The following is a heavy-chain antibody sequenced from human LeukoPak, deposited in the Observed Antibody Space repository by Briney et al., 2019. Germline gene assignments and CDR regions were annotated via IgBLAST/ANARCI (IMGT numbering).Heavy chain of an antibody. CDR1: GYTFTDYY. Sequence: ASVKVSCKASGYTFTDYYMHWVRQAPRQGLEWMGWINPNSGVTNYAQKFQGRVAMTRDTSISTAYMELSRLRSDDTAVYYCASGFMGYDRSGYYDDAFDIWGQGTTVTVFS. CDR3: ASGFMGYDRSGYYDDAFDI. J-gene: IGHJ3*02. CDR2: INPNSGVT. V-gene: IGHV1-2*02. D-gene: IGHD3-22*01.